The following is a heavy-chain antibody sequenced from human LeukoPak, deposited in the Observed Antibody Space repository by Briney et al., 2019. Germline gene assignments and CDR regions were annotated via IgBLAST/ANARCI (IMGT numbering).Heavy chain of an antibody. Sequence: GGSLRLSCAPSGFNFHRYTIHWVRQAPGKGLEWVSLAGWAGGTTYYSDSVRGRFTISRDNAKNSLYLQMSNLRAEDTAVYFCARGGGLDVWGQGATVTVSS. V-gene: IGHV3-43*01. CDR1: GFNFHRYT. D-gene: IGHD3-16*01. CDR2: AGWAGGTT. CDR3: ARGGGLDV. J-gene: IGHJ6*02.